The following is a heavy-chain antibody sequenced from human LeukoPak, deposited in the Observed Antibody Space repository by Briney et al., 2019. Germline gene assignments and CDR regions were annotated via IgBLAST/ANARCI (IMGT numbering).Heavy chain of an antibody. J-gene: IGHJ6*04. CDR2: IYYSGST. D-gene: IGHD5-18*01. CDR1: GGSISSYY. V-gene: IGHV4-59*01. Sequence: SETLSLTCTVSGGSISSYYWSWIRQPPGKGLEWIGYIYYSGSTNYNPSLKSRVTVSVDTSKNQFSLKLSSVTAADTAVYYCARDKPRIGYSYGLRYMDVWGKGTTVTVSS. CDR3: ARDKPRIGYSYGLRYMDV.